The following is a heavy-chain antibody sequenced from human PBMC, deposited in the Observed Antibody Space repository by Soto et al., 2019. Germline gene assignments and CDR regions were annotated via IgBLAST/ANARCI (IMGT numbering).Heavy chain of an antibody. CDR1: GCTFTSYD. D-gene: IGHD3-10*01. J-gene: IGHJ5*02. CDR2: MNPNSGNT. Sequence: GSSVKVSCKASGCTFTSYDINWVRQATGQGLEWMGWMNPNSGNTGYAQKFQGRVTMTRNTSISTAYMELSSLRSEDTAVYYCARLYHYGSGSYYNWFDPWGQGTLVTVSS. V-gene: IGHV1-8*01. CDR3: ARLYHYGSGSYYNWFDP.